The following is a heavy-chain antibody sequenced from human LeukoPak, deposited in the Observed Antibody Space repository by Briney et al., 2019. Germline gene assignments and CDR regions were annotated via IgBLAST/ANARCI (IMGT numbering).Heavy chain of an antibody. D-gene: IGHD6-13*01. CDR2: INPSGGST. V-gene: IGHV1-46*01. CDR1: GYTFTSYY. CDR3: ARTPAAAGPQEYYYYYMDV. J-gene: IGHJ6*03. Sequence: ASVKVSCKASGYTFTSYYMHWVRQAPGQGLEWMGIINPSGGSTSYAQKFQGRVTMTRDMSTSTVYMELSSLRSEDTAVYYCARTPAAAGPQEYYYYYMDVWGKGTTVTISS.